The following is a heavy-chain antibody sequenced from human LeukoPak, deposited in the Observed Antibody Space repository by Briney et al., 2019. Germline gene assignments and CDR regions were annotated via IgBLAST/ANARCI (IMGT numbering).Heavy chain of an antibody. V-gene: IGHV3-48*03. CDR2: ISSSGSTI. CDR3: ARGTYYDSSGIIDY. J-gene: IGHJ4*02. D-gene: IGHD3-22*01. Sequence: GGSLRLSCAASGFTFSSYEMNWVRQAPGKGLEWVSYISSSGSTIYYADSVKGRFTISRDNAKNSLYLQMNSLRAEDTAVYYCARGTYYDSSGIIDYWGQGTLVTASS. CDR1: GFTFSSYE.